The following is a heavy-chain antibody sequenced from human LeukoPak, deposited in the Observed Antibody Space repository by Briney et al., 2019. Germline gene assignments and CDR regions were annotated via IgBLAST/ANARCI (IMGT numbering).Heavy chain of an antibody. CDR1: GGSFSGYY. CDR3: ARHLYCTNGVCYNCFDY. CDR2: INHSGST. Sequence: PSETLSLTCAVYGGSFSGYYWSWIRQPPGKGLEWIGEINHSGSTNYNPSLKSRVTISVDTSKNQFSLKLSSVTAADTAVYYCARHLYCTNGVCYNCFDYWGQGTLVTVSS. D-gene: IGHD2-8*01. V-gene: IGHV4-34*01. J-gene: IGHJ4*02.